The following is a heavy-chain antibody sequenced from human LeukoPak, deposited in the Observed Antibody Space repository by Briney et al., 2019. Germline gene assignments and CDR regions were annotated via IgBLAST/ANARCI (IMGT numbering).Heavy chain of an antibody. CDR1: GFTVSSNY. D-gene: IGHD4-17*01. CDR2: IYSGGST. Sequence: GGSLRLSCAASGFTVSSNYMSWVRQAPGKGLEWVSVIYSGGSTYYADSVKGRFTISRDNSKNTLYLQMNSLRAEDTAVYYCAREFYGDYASGSEAFDIWGQGTMVTFSS. V-gene: IGHV3-66*01. CDR3: AREFYGDYASGSEAFDI. J-gene: IGHJ3*02.